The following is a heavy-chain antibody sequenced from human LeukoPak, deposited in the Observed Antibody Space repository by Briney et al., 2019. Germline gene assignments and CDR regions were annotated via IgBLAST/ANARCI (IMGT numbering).Heavy chain of an antibody. CDR2: INSDGSST. D-gene: IGHD3-10*01. Sequence: PGGSLRLSCAASGFTFSSYWMHWVRQAPGKGLVWVSRINSDGSSTSYADSVKGRFTISRDNAKNTLYLQMNSLRAEDTAVYYCARDHAILWFGEPTSVRFYYWGQGTLVTVSS. V-gene: IGHV3-74*01. CDR3: ARDHAILWFGEPTSVRFYY. CDR1: GFTFSSYW. J-gene: IGHJ4*02.